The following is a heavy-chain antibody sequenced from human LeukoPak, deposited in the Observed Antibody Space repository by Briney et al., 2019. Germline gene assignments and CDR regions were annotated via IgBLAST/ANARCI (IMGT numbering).Heavy chain of an antibody. D-gene: IGHD3-22*01. CDR2: IRYDGSNK. J-gene: IGHJ4*02. CDR1: GFTFSSYG. Sequence: EGSLRLSCAASGFTFSSYGMHWVRQAPGKGLEWVAFIRYDGSNKYYADSVKGRFTISRDNSKNTLYLQMNSLRAEDTAVYYCAKDSGDYYDSSGSYPSDYWGQGTLVTVSS. V-gene: IGHV3-30*02. CDR3: AKDSGDYYDSSGSYPSDY.